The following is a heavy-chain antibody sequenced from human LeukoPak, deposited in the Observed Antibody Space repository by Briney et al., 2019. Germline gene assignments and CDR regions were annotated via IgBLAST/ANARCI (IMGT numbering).Heavy chain of an antibody. J-gene: IGHJ4*02. CDR1: GNTFTDLS. D-gene: IGHD2/OR15-2a*01. Sequence: RASVKVSCKVSGNTFTDLSMNWVRQAPGKGLEWMGGFDPEDVETIYAQKFQGRVTMTEDTPTATAYMELSSLRPDDTAVYYCATDFYRGRQFDYWGQGTLVTVSS. CDR3: ATDFYRGRQFDY. CDR2: FDPEDVET. V-gene: IGHV1-24*01.